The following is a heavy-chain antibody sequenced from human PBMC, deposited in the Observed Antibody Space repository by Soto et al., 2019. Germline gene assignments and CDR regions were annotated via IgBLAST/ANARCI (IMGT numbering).Heavy chain of an antibody. D-gene: IGHD3-3*01. CDR2: IYYSGST. J-gene: IGHJ4*02. CDR1: GGSISSGGYY. V-gene: IGHV4-31*03. Sequence: QVQLQEPGPGLVKPSQTLSLTCTVSGGSISSGGYYWSWIRQHPGKGLEWIGYIYYSGSTYYNPSLKSRVTRSVDTSKNHCSRKLSSVTAADTAVYYCARQTYDFWSGFPNWGQGTLVTVSS. CDR3: ARQTYDFWSGFPN.